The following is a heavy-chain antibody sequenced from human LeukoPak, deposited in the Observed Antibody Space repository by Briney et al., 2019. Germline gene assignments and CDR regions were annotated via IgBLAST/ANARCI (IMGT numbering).Heavy chain of an antibody. CDR1: GFTFSSYA. Sequence: SGGSLRLSCAASGFTFSSYAMHWVRQAPGKGLEWVSYISSSSSTMYYAASVKGRFSISRDNAQNSLYLQMNSLRAEDTAVYYCVREHHRRLYDSQARDTFDIWGQGTMVTVSS. CDR2: ISSSSSTM. J-gene: IGHJ3*02. V-gene: IGHV3-48*01. D-gene: IGHD3-22*01. CDR3: VREHHRRLYDSQARDTFDI.